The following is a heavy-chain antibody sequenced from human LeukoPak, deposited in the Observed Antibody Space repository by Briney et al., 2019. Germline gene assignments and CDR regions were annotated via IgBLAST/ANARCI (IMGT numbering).Heavy chain of an antibody. Sequence: GSLRLSCAGSGFTFSDYWMTWVRQTPGKGLEWIGYIYHSGSTYYNPSLKSRVTISVDRSKNQFSLKLSSVTAADTAVYYCARDDSSGDYYYMDVWGKGTTVTVSS. J-gene: IGHJ6*03. D-gene: IGHD6-19*01. CDR2: IYHSGST. CDR1: GFTFSDYW. V-gene: IGHV4-4*02. CDR3: ARDDSSGDYYYMDV.